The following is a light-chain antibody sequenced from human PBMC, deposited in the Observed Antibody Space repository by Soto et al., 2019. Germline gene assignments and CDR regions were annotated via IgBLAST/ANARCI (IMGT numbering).Light chain of an antibody. V-gene: IGLV2-14*01. J-gene: IGLJ1*01. Sequence: QSALTQPASVSGSPGQSITISCTGTSSDIGAYNYVSWYQQHPGKAPKLMIYEFTNRPSSISNRFSGARSGTTASLSISGLKAEDEADYYCSSYSSAIAFVFGTGTKVTVL. CDR1: SSDIGAYNY. CDR2: EFT. CDR3: SSYSSAIAFV.